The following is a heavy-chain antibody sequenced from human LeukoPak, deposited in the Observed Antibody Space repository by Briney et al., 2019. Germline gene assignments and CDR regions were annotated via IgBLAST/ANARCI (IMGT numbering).Heavy chain of an antibody. V-gene: IGHV3-74*01. CDR2: INTDGSST. CDR1: GFTLSSYW. J-gene: IGHJ4*02. CDR3: ARELSREKDY. Sequence: GGSLRLSCAASGFTLSSYWMHWVRQAPGKGLVWVSRINTDGSSTTYVDSVKGRFTISRDNAKNTLYLQMNSLRAEDTAVYYCARELSREKDYWGQGTLVIVSS. D-gene: IGHD3-16*02.